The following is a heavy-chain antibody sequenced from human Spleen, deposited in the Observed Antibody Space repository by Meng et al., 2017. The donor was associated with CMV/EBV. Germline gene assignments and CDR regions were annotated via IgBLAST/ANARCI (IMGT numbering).Heavy chain of an antibody. J-gene: IGHJ4*02. D-gene: IGHD6-6*01. V-gene: IGHV4-34*01. CDR2: INHSGST. Sequence: QVQLQQWGAGLLKPSETLSLPWAVYGGSFSGYYWSWIRQPPGKGLEWIGEINHSGSTNYNPSLKSRVTISVDTSKNQFSLKLSSVTAADTAVYYCARCPPQSSSFDYWGQGTLVTVSS. CDR3: ARCPPQSSSFDY. CDR1: GGSFSGYY.